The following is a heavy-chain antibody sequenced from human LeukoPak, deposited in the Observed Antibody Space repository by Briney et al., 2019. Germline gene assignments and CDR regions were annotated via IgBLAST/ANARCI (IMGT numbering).Heavy chain of an antibody. V-gene: IGHV4-34*01. Sequence: SSETLSLTCAVYGGSFSGYYWSWIRQPPGKGLEWIGEINHSGSTNYNPSLKSRVTISVDTSKNQFSLKLSSVTAADTAVYYCASRIVVPAAIASDYWGQGPLVTVSS. CDR2: INHSGST. J-gene: IGHJ4*02. D-gene: IGHD2-2*01. CDR1: GGSFSGYY. CDR3: ASRIVVPAAIASDY.